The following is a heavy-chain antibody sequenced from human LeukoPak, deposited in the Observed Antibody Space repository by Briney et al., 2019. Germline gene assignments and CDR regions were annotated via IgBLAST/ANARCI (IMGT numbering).Heavy chain of an antibody. Sequence: GGSLRLSCAASGFTFSTYTMNWVRRAPGKGLEWVSSITSSSSFIYYSDSVRGRFTISRDDAKNSLYLQMNSLRAEDSAVYYCARDNGSLKLFDYWGQGTLVTVSS. CDR2: ITSSSSFI. J-gene: IGHJ4*02. D-gene: IGHD1-26*01. CDR3: ARDNGSLKLFDY. V-gene: IGHV3-21*01. CDR1: GFTFSTYT.